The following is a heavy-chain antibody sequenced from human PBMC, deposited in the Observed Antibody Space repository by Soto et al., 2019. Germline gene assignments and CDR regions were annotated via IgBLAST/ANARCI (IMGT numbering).Heavy chain of an antibody. CDR3: ARGGYSSPEDGVSYYYYGMDV. D-gene: IGHD6-13*01. V-gene: IGHV3-30-3*01. J-gene: IGHJ6*02. Sequence: QVPLVESGGGVVQPGRSLRLSCAASGFTFSSYAMHWVRQAPGKGLEWVAVISYDGSNKYYADSVKGRFTISRDNSKNTLYLQMNSLRAEDTAVYYCARGGYSSPEDGVSYYYYGMDVWGQGTTVTVSS. CDR2: ISYDGSNK. CDR1: GFTFSSYA.